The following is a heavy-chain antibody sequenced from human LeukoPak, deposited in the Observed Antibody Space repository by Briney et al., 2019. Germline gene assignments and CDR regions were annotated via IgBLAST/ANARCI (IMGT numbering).Heavy chain of an antibody. D-gene: IGHD3-22*01. CDR2: ISWNSGSA. CDR3: ARLNNYYDSSGYSH. J-gene: IGHJ4*02. V-gene: IGHV3-9*01. Sequence: GGSLRLSCAASGFTFDDYSMHWVRQAPGKGLEWVSGISWNSGSAGYADSVKGRFTISRDSAKNSLYLQMNSLRAEDTALYYCARLNNYYDSSGYSHWGQGTLVTVSS. CDR1: GFTFDDYS.